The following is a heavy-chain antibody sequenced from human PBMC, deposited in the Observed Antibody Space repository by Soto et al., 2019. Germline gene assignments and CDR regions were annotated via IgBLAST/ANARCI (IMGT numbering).Heavy chain of an antibody. CDR2: IYWDDDK. CDR3: AHSSGHYGSGDDAFDI. Sequence: QITLKESGPTLVKPTQTLTLTCTFSGFSLSTRGVGVGWIRQPPGKALEWLALIYWDDDKRYSPSLKSRLTITKDTSKHQVVLTMTNMDPVDTATYCCAHSSGHYGSGDDAFDIWGQGTMVTVSS. V-gene: IGHV2-5*02. CDR1: GFSLSTRGVG. D-gene: IGHD3-10*01. J-gene: IGHJ3*02.